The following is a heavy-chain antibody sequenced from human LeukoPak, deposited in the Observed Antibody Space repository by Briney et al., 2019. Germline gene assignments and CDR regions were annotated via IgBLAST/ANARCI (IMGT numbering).Heavy chain of an antibody. Sequence: ASVKVSCKASGYTFTGYYMQWVRQAPGQGLEWMGWINPNSGGTNYAQKFQGRVTMTRDTSISTAYMELSRLRSDDTAVYYCARDYYDSSGYASGYYYYYMDVWGKGTTVTISS. CDR1: GYTFTGYY. CDR3: ARDYYDSSGYASGYYYYYMDV. D-gene: IGHD3-22*01. J-gene: IGHJ6*03. V-gene: IGHV1-2*02. CDR2: INPNSGGT.